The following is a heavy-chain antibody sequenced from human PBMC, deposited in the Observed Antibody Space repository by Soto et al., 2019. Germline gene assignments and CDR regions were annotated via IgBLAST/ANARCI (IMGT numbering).Heavy chain of an antibody. CDR2: STNKRDGYII. J-gene: IGHJ6*03. D-gene: IGHD6-19*01. CDR1: GFTLSDYY. V-gene: IGHV3-72*01. CDR3: VREQWYYMDV. Sequence: EVQVVESGGGLVQPGGSLRLSCGTSGFTLSDYYVDWVRQAPGKGLEWVGRSTNKRDGYIINYAASVRGRFTISRDDSKSSVYLQMNSLKSDDTAVYYCVREQWYYMDVGGKGTTVTVSS.